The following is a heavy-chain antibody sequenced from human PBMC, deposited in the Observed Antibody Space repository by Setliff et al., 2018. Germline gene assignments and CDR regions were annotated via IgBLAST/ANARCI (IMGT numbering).Heavy chain of an antibody. D-gene: IGHD3-10*01. CDR2: IFTSGST. CDR3: ARSGDYGSGRLSP. CDR1: GGSISSGSYY. Sequence: PSETLSLTCTVSGGSISSGSYYWSWIRQPAGKGLEWIGRIFTSGSTNYNPSLKSRVTISVDTSKNQFSLKLSSVTAAETAMYYCARSGDYGSGRLSPWGQGTLVTVSS. V-gene: IGHV4-61*02. J-gene: IGHJ5*02.